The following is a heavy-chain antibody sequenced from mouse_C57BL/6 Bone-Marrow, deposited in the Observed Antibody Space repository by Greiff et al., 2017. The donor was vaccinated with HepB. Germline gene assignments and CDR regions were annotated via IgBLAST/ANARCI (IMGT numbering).Heavy chain of an antibody. Sequence: QVQLKQSGPELVKPGASVKISCKASGYAFSSSWMNWVKQRPGKGLEWIGRIYPGDGDTNYNGKFKGKATLTADKSSSTAYMQLSSLTSEDSAVYFCARGGTAQALFAYWGQGTLVTVSA. V-gene: IGHV1-82*01. CDR2: IYPGDGDT. D-gene: IGHD3-2*02. CDR1: GYAFSSSW. CDR3: ARGGTAQALFAY. J-gene: IGHJ3*01.